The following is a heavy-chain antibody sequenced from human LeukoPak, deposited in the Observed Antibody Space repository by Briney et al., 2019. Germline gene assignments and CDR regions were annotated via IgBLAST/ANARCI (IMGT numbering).Heavy chain of an antibody. Sequence: GGSLRLSCAASGFTFSSNAMSWVRQAPGKGLEWVSGISDSGGSTYYADSVKGRFTISRDNSKNTLYLQMNSLRAEDTAVYYCARVYYGDYFDYWGQGTLVTVSS. CDR1: GFTFSSNA. CDR3: ARVYYGDYFDY. CDR2: ISDSGGST. V-gene: IGHV3-23*01. J-gene: IGHJ4*02. D-gene: IGHD4-17*01.